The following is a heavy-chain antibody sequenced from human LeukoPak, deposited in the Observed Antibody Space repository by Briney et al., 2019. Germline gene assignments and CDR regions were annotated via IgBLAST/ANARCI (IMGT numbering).Heavy chain of an antibody. D-gene: IGHD3-10*01. Sequence: SSVKVSCKASGYTFTSYAMHWVRQAPGQRLEWMGWINAGNGNTKYSQKFQGRVTITRDTSARTAYMELSSLRSEDTAVYHWASSTSELLWFGESKGWGQGTLVTVSS. CDR2: INAGNGNT. CDR3: ASSTSELLWFGESKG. J-gene: IGHJ4*02. CDR1: GYTFTSYA. V-gene: IGHV1-3*01.